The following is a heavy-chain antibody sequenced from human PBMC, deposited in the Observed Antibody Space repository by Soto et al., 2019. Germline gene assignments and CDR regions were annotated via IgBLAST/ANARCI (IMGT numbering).Heavy chain of an antibody. CDR3: SKGFIVVVTVIRPDDAFDV. Sequence: EVQLLESGGGLVQPGGSLRLSCAAARFIFGNFVMNLVRQSPRKGLEWVSGISGGGGSTYYANSVKGRFTISREPSTNTISLEMNSLRAEDKAVDYCSKGFIVVVTVIRPDDAFDVWGQGTLVTVSS. V-gene: IGHV3-23*01. J-gene: IGHJ3*01. CDR1: RFIFGNFV. D-gene: IGHD2-21*02. CDR2: ISGGGGST.